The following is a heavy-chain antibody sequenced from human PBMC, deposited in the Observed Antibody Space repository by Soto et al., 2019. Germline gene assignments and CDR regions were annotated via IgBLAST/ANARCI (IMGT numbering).Heavy chain of an antibody. CDR1: GGSISSGGYY. V-gene: IGHV4-31*03. CDR3: AGNYYGSGSYYKDY. J-gene: IGHJ4*02. Sequence: SETLSLTCTVSGGSISSGGYYWSWIRQHPGKGLEWIGYIYYSGSTYYNPSLKSRVTISVDTSKNQFSLKLSSVTAADTAVYYCAGNYYGSGSYYKDYWGQGTLVTVSS. D-gene: IGHD3-10*01. CDR2: IYYSGST.